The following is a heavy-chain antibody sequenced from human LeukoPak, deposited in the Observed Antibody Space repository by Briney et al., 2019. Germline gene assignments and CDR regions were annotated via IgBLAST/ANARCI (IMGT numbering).Heavy chain of an antibody. J-gene: IGHJ6*03. Sequence: SPTLSLTYAISGDSVSSNSAAWNWVRQSPSRGLEWLGRTYYRSKWYNDYAVSVKSRITINPDTSKNQFSLQLNSVTPEYTAVYYCARDNYYYYYMDVWGKGTTVTVSS. CDR1: GDSVSSNSAA. V-gene: IGHV6-1*01. CDR3: ARDNYYYYYMDV. CDR2: TYYRSKWYN.